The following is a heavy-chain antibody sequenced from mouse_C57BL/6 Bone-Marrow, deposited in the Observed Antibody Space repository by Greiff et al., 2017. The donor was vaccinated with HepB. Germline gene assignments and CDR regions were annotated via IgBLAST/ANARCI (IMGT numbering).Heavy chain of an antibody. Sequence: QVQLQQPGAELVKPGASVKLSCKASGYTFTSYWMHWVKQRPGQGLEWIGMIHPNSGSTNYNEKFKSKATLTVDKSSSSAYIQLSSLTSEASAVYYCAGYPSWFAYWGQGTLVTVSA. J-gene: IGHJ3*01. D-gene: IGHD2-14*01. V-gene: IGHV1-64*01. CDR1: GYTFTSYW. CDR3: AGYPSWFAY. CDR2: IHPNSGST.